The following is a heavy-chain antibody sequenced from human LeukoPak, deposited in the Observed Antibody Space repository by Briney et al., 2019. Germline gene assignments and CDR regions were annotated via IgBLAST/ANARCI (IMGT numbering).Heavy chain of an antibody. V-gene: IGHV4-39*01. CDR1: GGSISSSSYY. D-gene: IGHD6-19*01. CDR2: IYYSGST. J-gene: IGHJ5*02. Sequence: SETLSLTCTVSGGSISSSSYYWGWIRQPPGKGLEWIGSIYYSGSTYYNPSLKSRVTISVDTSKNQFSLKLSSVTAADTAVYYCAGMGIAVAGTAAWGQGTLVTVSS. CDR3: AGMGIAVAGTAA.